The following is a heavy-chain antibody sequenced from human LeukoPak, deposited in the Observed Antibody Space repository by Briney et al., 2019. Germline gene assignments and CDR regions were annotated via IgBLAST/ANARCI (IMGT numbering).Heavy chain of an antibody. CDR3: ARRALRYCSSTSCPAQYYGVDV. Sequence: GGSLRPSCAASGFIFSSYWMSWVRQAPGKGLEWVANIKEDGSEKYYVDSVKGRFTISRDNAKNSLYLQTNSLRAEDTAVYYCARRALRYCSSTSCPAQYYGVDVWGKGTTVTVSS. CDR1: GFIFSSYW. J-gene: IGHJ6*04. D-gene: IGHD2-2*01. CDR2: IKEDGSEK. V-gene: IGHV3-7*03.